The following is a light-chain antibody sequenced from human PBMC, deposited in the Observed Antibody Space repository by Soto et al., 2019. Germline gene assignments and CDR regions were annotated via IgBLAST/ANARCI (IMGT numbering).Light chain of an antibody. Sequence: DIQMTQSPSSLSASVGDRVTITCRASQGISNYLAWYQQKPGKVPKLLIYGASTLQSGVPSRFSGSGSGTDFTLTISSLQPEDVATYSCPKYNSAPLLTFGPGTKVDIK. V-gene: IGKV1-27*01. CDR2: GAS. J-gene: IGKJ3*01. CDR3: PKYNSAPLLT. CDR1: QGISNY.